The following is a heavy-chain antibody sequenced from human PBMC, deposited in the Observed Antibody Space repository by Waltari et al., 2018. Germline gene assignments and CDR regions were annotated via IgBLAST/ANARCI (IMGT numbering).Heavy chain of an antibody. CDR3: ARRSRGSGSYAFGAFDI. Sequence: QLQLQESGPGLVKPSETLSLTCTVSDSISSTTYYWGWIRQPPGKGLEWIGSMSSSGHTYDNPSLKSRVTISVDTSKNQFSLRLSSVTAADTAVYYCARRSRGSGSYAFGAFDIWGQGTMVIVSS. CDR2: MSSSGHT. V-gene: IGHV4-39*01. D-gene: IGHD1-26*01. J-gene: IGHJ3*02. CDR1: DSISSTTYY.